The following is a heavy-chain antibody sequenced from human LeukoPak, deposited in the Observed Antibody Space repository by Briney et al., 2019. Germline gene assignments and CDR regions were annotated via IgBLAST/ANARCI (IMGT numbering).Heavy chain of an antibody. CDR2: IYPVDSDT. CDR3: ARHLATVTASRQYSYYGMDV. J-gene: IGHJ6*02. D-gene: IGHD4-17*01. CDR1: GYSFTFTKNW. Sequence: GESLKISCKASGYSFTFTKNWIGWVRQVPGKGLEWMGIIYPVDSDTRYNPSFQGQVTISVDKSISTSYLQWSSLKASETAIYYCARHLATVTASRQYSYYGMDVWGQGTTVTVSS. V-gene: IGHV5-51*01.